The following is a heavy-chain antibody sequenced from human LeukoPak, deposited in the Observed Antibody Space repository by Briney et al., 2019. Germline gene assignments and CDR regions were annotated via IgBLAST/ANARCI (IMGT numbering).Heavy chain of an antibody. V-gene: IGHV4-34*01. J-gene: IGHJ6*02. CDR1: GGSFSGYY. CDR2: INHSGST. Sequence: SETLSLTCAVYGGSFSGYYWSWIRQPPGKGLEWIGEINHSGSTNYNLSLKSRVTISVDTSKYQFSLKLSSVTAADTAVYYCASYSTTVTTYGMDVWGQGTTVTVSS. D-gene: IGHD4-17*01. CDR3: ASYSTTVTTYGMDV.